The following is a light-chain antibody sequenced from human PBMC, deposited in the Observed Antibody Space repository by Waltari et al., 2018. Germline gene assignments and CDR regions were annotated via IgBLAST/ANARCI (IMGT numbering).Light chain of an antibody. CDR1: QGVSHH. CDR3: LQYDSYPWT. J-gene: IGKJ1*01. Sequence: AIRITQSPSSLSASTGDRVTITCRASQGVSHHLAWYQQKPGKAPPLLIYITSTLQSWVPSRFSGSGSGTDFTLTIDGLQSEDFATYYCLQYDSYPWTFGQGTKVEIK. V-gene: IGKV1-8*01. CDR2: ITS.